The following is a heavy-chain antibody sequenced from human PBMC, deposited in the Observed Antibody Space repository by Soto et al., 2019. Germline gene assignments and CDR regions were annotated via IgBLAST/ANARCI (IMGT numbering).Heavy chain of an antibody. D-gene: IGHD3-9*01. V-gene: IGHV3-23*01. CDR1: GFTFSSYA. Sequence: EVQLLESGGGLVQPGGSLRLSCAASGFTFSSYAMSWVRKAPGKGLEWVSAISGSGGSTYYADSVKGRFTISRDNSKNTLYLQLNSLRAEDTAVYYCAKDAVLRYFDWLPYFDYWGQGTLVTVSS. CDR3: AKDAVLRYFDWLPYFDY. CDR2: ISGSGGST. J-gene: IGHJ4*02.